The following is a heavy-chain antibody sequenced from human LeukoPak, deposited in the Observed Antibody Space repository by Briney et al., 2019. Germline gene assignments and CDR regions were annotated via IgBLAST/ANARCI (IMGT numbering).Heavy chain of an antibody. V-gene: IGHV3-48*02. D-gene: IGHD2-21*01. CDR3: ARRGGGGRSDALDI. CDR1: GFTCSAYS. CDR2: SSTTGNTI. J-gene: IGHJ3*02. Sequence: GGSLRLSCAASGFTCSAYSMIWVRQAPGKGLEWVSYSSTTGNTIHYTDSVKGRFTVSRDNAKNSLFLQMNSLRDEDTAVYYCARRGGGGRSDALDIWGQGTMVTVSS.